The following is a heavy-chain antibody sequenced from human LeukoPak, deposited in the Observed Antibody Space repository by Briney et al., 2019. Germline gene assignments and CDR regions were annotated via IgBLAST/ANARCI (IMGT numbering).Heavy chain of an antibody. V-gene: IGHV1-18*01. CDR2: ISGYNGNT. J-gene: IGHJ4*02. D-gene: IGHD4-17*01. Sequence: ASVKVSCKASGYTFTSYGISWVRQAPGQGLEWMGWISGYNGNTNYAQKLQGRVTMTTDTSTSTAYMELRSLRSDDTAVYYCASIHDYGDYFDYWGQGTLVTVSS. CDR3: ASIHDYGDYFDY. CDR1: GYTFTSYG.